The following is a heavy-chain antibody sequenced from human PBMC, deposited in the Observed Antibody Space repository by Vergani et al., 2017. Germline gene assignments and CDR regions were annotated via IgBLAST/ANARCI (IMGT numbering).Heavy chain of an antibody. V-gene: IGHV1-18*01. D-gene: IGHD6-19*01. Sequence: QVQLVQSGAEVKTPGASVTVSCKASGYTFTSYGISWLRQAPGQGLEWMGWISAYNGNTNYAQKLQGRVTMTTDTSTSTAYMELRSLRSDDTAVYYCAGPRIAVAVVEYYYGMDVWGQGTTVTVSS. CDR3: AGPRIAVAVVEYYYGMDV. J-gene: IGHJ6*02. CDR2: ISAYNGNT. CDR1: GYTFTSYG.